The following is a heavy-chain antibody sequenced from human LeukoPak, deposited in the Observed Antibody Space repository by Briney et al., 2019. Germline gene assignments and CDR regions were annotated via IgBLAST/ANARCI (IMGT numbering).Heavy chain of an antibody. Sequence: PGGSLRLSCAASGFTFDDYAMHWVRQAPGKGLEWVSLISGDGGSTYYADSVKCRFTISRDNSKNSLYLQMNSLRTEDTALYYCAKVFWAGAYCGGDCFAAFDIWGQGTMVTVSS. CDR1: GFTFDDYA. CDR3: AKVFWAGAYCGGDCFAAFDI. D-gene: IGHD2-21*02. J-gene: IGHJ3*02. CDR2: ISGDGGST. V-gene: IGHV3-43*02.